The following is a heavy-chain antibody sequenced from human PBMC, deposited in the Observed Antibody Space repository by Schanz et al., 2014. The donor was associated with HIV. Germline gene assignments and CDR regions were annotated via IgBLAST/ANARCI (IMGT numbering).Heavy chain of an antibody. V-gene: IGHV3-9*01. CDR1: GFTFDDFA. J-gene: IGHJ6*02. CDR2: ISWNSGII. D-gene: IGHD5-18*01. Sequence: EVQLVESGGCLVQPGRSLRLSCAASGFTFDDFAMHWVRQAPGKGLEWVSSISWNSGIIGYADSVKGRFSISRDNAKNSLYLQMKSLRAEDTALYFCAKDRGVETGMVTNYYYGMDVWGQGTTVTVSS. CDR3: AKDRGVETGMVTNYYYGMDV.